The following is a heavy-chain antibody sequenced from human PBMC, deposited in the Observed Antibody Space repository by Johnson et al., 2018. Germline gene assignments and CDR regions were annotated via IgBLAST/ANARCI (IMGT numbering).Heavy chain of an antibody. CDR1: GFTFGYYA. D-gene: IGHD3-22*01. CDR2: ITSKAYGGTT. V-gene: IGHV3-49*03. CDR3: TGAPWYHFDSGAYRDASDI. J-gene: IGHJ3*02. Sequence: EVQLGESGGGLVEPGRSMRLSCTASGFTFGYYAMSWSRQAPGKGLEWVGFITSKAYGGTTDYATYVKGRFTISRDDSKSISYLQLNSLKTEEPAVYYCTGAPWYHFDSGAYRDASDIWGQGTMVTVSS.